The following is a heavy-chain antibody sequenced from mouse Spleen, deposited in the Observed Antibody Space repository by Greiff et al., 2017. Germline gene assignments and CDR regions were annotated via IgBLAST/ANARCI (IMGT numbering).Heavy chain of an antibody. CDR1: GFSLTSYG. V-gene: IGHV2-6*01. CDR3: ASGPRGFAY. J-gene: IGHJ3*01. Sequence: VQLQQSGPGLVAPSQSLSITCTVSGFSLTSYGVDWVRQSPGKGLEWLGVIWGGGSTNYNSHLKYRLSTSKDNSTSQVFLKMNSLQTDDTAMYYCASGPRGFAYWGQGTLVTVSA. CDR2: IWGGGST.